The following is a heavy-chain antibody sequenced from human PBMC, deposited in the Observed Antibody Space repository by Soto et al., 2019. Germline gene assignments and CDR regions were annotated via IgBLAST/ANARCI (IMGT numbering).Heavy chain of an antibody. CDR3: AKDQMATMEGFDY. D-gene: IGHD5-12*01. J-gene: IGHJ4*02. Sequence: GGSLRLSCAASGFTFSSYGMHWVRQAPGKGLEWVAGISYDGSNKYYADSVSGRFTISIDNSKNTLYLQMNSLRAEDTAVYYCAKDQMATMEGFDYWAQGTLVTVSS. CDR1: GFTFSSYG. CDR2: ISYDGSNK. V-gene: IGHV3-30*18.